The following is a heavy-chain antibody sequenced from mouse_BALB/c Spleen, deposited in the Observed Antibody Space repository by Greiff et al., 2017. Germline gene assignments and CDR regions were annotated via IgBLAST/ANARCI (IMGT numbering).Heavy chain of an antibody. CDR2: INSNGGST. V-gene: IGHV5-6-2*01. CDR3: ARRPYDYYAMDY. Sequence: EVKLVESGGGLVKLGGSLKLSCAASGFTFSSYYMSWVRQTPEKRLELVAAINSNGGSTYYPDTVKGRFTISRDNAKNTLYLQMSSLKSEDTALYYCARRPYDYYAMDYWGQGTSVTVSS. J-gene: IGHJ4*01. CDR1: GFTFSSYY.